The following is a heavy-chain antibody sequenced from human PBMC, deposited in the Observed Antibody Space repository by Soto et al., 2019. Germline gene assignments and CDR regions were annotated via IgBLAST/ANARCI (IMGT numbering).Heavy chain of an antibody. CDR2: IYYSGST. CDR3: ARICYGDYWAPNWFDP. J-gene: IGHJ5*02. V-gene: IGHV4-59*01. CDR1: GGSISSYY. Sequence: SETLSLTCTVSGGSISSYYWSWIRQPPGKGLEWIGYIYYSGSTNYNPSLKSRVTISVDTSKNQFSLKLSSVTAADTAVYYCARICYGDYWAPNWFDPWAREPWSPSPQ. D-gene: IGHD4-17*01.